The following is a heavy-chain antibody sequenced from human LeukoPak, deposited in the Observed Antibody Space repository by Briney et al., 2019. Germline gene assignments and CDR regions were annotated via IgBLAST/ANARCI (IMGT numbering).Heavy chain of an antibody. CDR2: ISSSGSGGNT. CDR3: ARESAPRGTRWYFDY. CDR1: GVTLSNYA. V-gene: IGHV3-23*01. D-gene: IGHD3-16*01. Sequence: PGGSLRLSCVASGVTLSNYAMSWARQAPGKGLEWVSGISSSGSGGNTYYADSVKGRFTISRDSSRNTLFLHMNTLRAEDTAVYYCARESAPRGTRWYFDYWGQGTLVTVSS. J-gene: IGHJ4*02.